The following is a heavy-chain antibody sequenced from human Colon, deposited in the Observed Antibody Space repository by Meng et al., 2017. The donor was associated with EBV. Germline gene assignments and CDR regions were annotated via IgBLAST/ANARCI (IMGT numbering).Heavy chain of an antibody. Sequence: QVHVVQSGSELKQPGASVKVSCKASAYTFAGYYMHWVRQAPGQGLEWMGRINPNSGGANYAQKFQGRVTMTRDTSISTAYMELSRLRSDDTAVYYCAREGLVGDLRYFDLWGRGTLVTVSS. CDR3: AREGLVGDLRYFDL. CDR2: INPNSGGA. J-gene: IGHJ2*01. CDR1: AYTFAGYY. V-gene: IGHV1-2*06. D-gene: IGHD3-16*01.